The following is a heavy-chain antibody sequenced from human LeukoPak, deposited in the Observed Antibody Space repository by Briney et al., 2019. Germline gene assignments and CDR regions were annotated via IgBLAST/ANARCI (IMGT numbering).Heavy chain of an antibody. D-gene: IGHD3-10*01. CDR1: GFTFSSYA. V-gene: IGHV3-23*01. CDR2: ISGSGGST. Sequence: PGGSLRLSCAASGFTFSSYAMSWVRQAPGKGLEWVSAISGSGGSTYYADSVKGRFTISRDNSKNTLYLQVNNLRAEDTAVYYCAGAFYGSGNLFDYWGQGSLVTVSS. CDR3: AGAFYGSGNLFDY. J-gene: IGHJ4*02.